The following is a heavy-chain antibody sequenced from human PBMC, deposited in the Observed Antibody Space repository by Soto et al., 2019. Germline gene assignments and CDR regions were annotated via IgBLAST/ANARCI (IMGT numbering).Heavy chain of an antibody. J-gene: IGHJ4*02. CDR3: AKDYEDTTMVYTNGFDY. CDR1: GFTFSTFG. D-gene: IGHD5-18*01. V-gene: IGHV3-30*18. Sequence: GGSLRLSCAASGFTFSTFGMHWVRQAPGKGLEWVALISYDGTNKDYADSLKGRFTISRDNSKNTLYLQMNSLRAEDTAVYYCAKDYEDTTMVYTNGFDYWGQGTLVTVSS. CDR2: ISYDGTNK.